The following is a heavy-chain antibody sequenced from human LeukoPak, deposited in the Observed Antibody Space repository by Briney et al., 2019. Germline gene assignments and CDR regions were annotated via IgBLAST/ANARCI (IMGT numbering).Heavy chain of an antibody. CDR3: AREMSAAGVYYFDY. Sequence: PSETLSPTCAVYGGSFSGYYWSWIRQPPGKGLEWIGEINHSGSPNYNPSLKSRVTISVDTSKNQFSLKLSSVTAADTAVYYCAREMSAAGVYYFDYWGQGTLVTVSS. J-gene: IGHJ4*02. CDR1: GGSFSGYY. CDR2: INHSGSP. D-gene: IGHD6-19*01. V-gene: IGHV4-34*01.